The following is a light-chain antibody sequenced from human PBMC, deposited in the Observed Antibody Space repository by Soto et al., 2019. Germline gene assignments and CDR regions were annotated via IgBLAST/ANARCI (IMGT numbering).Light chain of an antibody. J-gene: IGKJ1*01. V-gene: IGKV1-39*01. Sequence: IQLTQSPSSLSASVGDRVTITVRASQGISSALAWYQQKPGKAPKLLIYAASSLQSGVPSRFSGSGSGTDFTLTISSLQPEDFATYFCQQSYSTPPWTFGQGTKV. CDR2: AAS. CDR1: QGISSA. CDR3: QQSYSTPPWT.